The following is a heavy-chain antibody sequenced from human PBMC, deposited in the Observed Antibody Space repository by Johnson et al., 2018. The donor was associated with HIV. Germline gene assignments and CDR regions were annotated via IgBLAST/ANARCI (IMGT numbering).Heavy chain of an antibody. Sequence: QVQLVESGGGLVQPGGSLRLSCAASGFTFSSYWMSWVRQAPGKGLEWVAVISYDGSNKYYADSVKGRFTISRDNSKNTLYLQMHSLRAEDTAVYYCAKDTRYCNSATCYGAFDMWGQGTMVTVSS. CDR2: ISYDGSNK. CDR1: GFTFSSYW. V-gene: IGHV3-30*18. D-gene: IGHD2-2*01. J-gene: IGHJ3*02. CDR3: AKDTRYCNSATCYGAFDM.